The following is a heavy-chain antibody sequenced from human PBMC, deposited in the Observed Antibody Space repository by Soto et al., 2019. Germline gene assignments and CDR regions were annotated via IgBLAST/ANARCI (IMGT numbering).Heavy chain of an antibody. CDR2: ISGSGGST. V-gene: IGHV3-23*01. Sequence: XVSLRRTFAASGFAFSSYAMSSVPQAPGKGLEWVSAISGSGGSTYYADSVKGRFTISRDNSKNTLYLQMNSLRAEDTAVYYCAKDQQYSYGLKNVWGQGTTVTVSS. D-gene: IGHD5-18*01. CDR1: GFAFSSYA. J-gene: IGHJ6*02. CDR3: AKDQQYSYGLKNV.